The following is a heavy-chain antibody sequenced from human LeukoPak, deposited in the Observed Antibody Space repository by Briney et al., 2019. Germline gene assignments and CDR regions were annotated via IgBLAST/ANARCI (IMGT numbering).Heavy chain of an antibody. CDR2: IGGSGGSA. CDR3: VKVETAAAATLRGFDS. Sequence: GGSLRLSCAASGFTFSSYGMSWVRQAPGKGLEWVSSIGGSGGSAYYADSVKGRFTISRDNSKNTLYVQMNSLRAEDMAVYYCVKVETAAAATLRGFDSWGQGTLVTVSS. CDR1: GFTFSSYG. D-gene: IGHD6-13*01. J-gene: IGHJ4*02. V-gene: IGHV3-23*01.